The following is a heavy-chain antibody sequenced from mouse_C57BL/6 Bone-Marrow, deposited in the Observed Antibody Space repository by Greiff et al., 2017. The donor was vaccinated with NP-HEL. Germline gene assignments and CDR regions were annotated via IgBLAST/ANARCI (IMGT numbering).Heavy chain of an antibody. D-gene: IGHD1-1*01. V-gene: IGHV1-7*01. CDR1: GYTFTSYW. CDR2: INPSSGYT. CDR3: ARGYYGRSYVYFDY. J-gene: IGHJ2*01. Sequence: VQLQQSGAELAKPGASVKLSCKASGYTFTSYWMHWVKQRPGQGLEWIGYINPSSGYTKYIQKFKDKATLTADISSSTAYMQLSSLTYEDSAVYYCARGYYGRSYVYFDYWGQGTTLTGSS.